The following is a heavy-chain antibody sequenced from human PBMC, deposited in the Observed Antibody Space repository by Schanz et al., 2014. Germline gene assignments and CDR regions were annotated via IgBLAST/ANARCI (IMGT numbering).Heavy chain of an antibody. CDR3: ARGGTYGIFNDHRDV. J-gene: IGHJ6*03. V-gene: IGHV4-61*02. Sequence: PVLVKPSETLSLTCTVSGGSISSGVHYWSWVRQPAGRGLEWIGRIYISGTTRFNPSLKSRVTMSLDTSKNQVSLTLRSVPAADTAVYYCARGGTYGIFNDHRDVWGRGTTVTGSS. CDR2: IYISGTT. CDR1: GGSISSGVHY. D-gene: IGHD1-1*01.